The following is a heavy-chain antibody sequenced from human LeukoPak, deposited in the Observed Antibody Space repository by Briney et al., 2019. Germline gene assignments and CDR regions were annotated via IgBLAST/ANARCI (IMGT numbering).Heavy chain of an antibody. CDR3: ARDQETYYYDSSEGDAFDI. D-gene: IGHD3-22*01. CDR1: GFTFTSYY. Sequence: ASVKVFCKASGFTFTSYYMHWVRQAPGQGLEWMGIINPSGGSTSYAQKFQGRVTMTRDTSTSTVYMELSSLRSEDTAVYYCARDQETYYYDSSEGDAFDIWGQGTMVTVSS. J-gene: IGHJ3*02. V-gene: IGHV1-46*01. CDR2: INPSGGST.